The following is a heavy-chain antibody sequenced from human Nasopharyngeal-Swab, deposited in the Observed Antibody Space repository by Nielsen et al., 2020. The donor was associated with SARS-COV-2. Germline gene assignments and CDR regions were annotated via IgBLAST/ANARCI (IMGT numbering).Heavy chain of an antibody. V-gene: IGHV3-23*03. CDR3: AKDGYYYDSSGYGMDV. J-gene: IGHJ6*02. D-gene: IGHD3-22*01. CDR2: IYSGGSST. Sequence: GRQAPGKGLEWVSVIYSGGSSTYYADSVKGRFTISRDNSKNTLYLQMNSLRAEDTAVYYCAKDGYYYDSSGYGMDVWGQGTTVTVSS.